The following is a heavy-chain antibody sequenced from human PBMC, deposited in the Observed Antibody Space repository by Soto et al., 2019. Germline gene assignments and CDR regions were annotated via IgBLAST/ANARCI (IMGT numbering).Heavy chain of an antibody. Sequence: GGSLRLSCAASGFTFSSYAMHWVRQAPGKGLEWVAVISYDGSNKYYADSVKGRFTISRDNSKNTLYLQMNSLRAEDTAVYYCARSGSGWYPSAFDIWGQGTMVTVSS. CDR2: ISYDGSNK. D-gene: IGHD6-19*01. CDR3: ARSGSGWYPSAFDI. CDR1: GFTFSSYA. J-gene: IGHJ3*02. V-gene: IGHV3-30-3*01.